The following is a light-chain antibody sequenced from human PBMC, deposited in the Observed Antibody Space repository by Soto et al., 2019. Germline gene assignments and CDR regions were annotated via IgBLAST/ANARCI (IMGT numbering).Light chain of an antibody. Sequence: QSALTQPASVSGSPGQSITISCTGSSNDVGGYNFVSWYQQHPGKAPKLLIYEVTNRPSGISDRFSGSRSGNTASLTISGLQPEDGADYYCGSYTSTDSLIFGGGTKLTVL. J-gene: IGLJ2*01. CDR2: EVT. CDR1: SNDVGGYNF. V-gene: IGLV2-14*01. CDR3: GSYTSTDSLI.